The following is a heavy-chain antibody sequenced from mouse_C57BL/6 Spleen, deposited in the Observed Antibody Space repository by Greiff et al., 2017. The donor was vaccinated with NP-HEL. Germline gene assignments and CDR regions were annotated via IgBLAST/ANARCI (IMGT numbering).Heavy chain of an antibody. CDR3: TTKSAWFDY. CDR2: IDPENGDT. V-gene: IGHV14-4*01. CDR1: GFNIKDDY. J-gene: IGHJ3*01. Sequence: VQLQQSGAELVRPGASVKLSCTASGFNIKDDYMHWVKQRPEQGLEWIGWIDPENGDTEYASKFQGKATITADTSSNTAYLQLRSLTSEDTAVYYCTTKSAWFDYWGQGTLVTVSA.